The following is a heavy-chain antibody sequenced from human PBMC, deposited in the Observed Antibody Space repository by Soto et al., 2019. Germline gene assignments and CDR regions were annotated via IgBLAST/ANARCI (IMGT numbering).Heavy chain of an antibody. J-gene: IGHJ4*02. CDR3: AIADYGDDDY. D-gene: IGHD4-17*01. CDR2: IKAYSGNT. CDR1: GYTFATST. V-gene: IGHV1-18*01. Sequence: QLQLVQSGPEVKKPGASVKVSCKASGYTFATSTISWLRQAPGQGPEWMGWIKAYSGNTNYAQKLQGRFTMTTDTSTSTAYMELRSLTTDDTAIYYCAIADYGDDDYWGQGTLVTVSS.